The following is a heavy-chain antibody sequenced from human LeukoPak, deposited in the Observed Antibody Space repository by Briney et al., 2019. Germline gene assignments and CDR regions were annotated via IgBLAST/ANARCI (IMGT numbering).Heavy chain of an antibody. D-gene: IGHD4-11*01. CDR3: ARGSSQTTVTTFVFDY. J-gene: IGHJ4*02. CDR1: GGSISSGGYY. Sequence: SQTLSLTCTVSGGSISSGGYYWSWIRQPPGKGLEWIGYIYHSGSTYYNPSLKSRVTISVDRSKNQFSLKLSSVTAADTAVYYCARGSSQTTVTTFVFDYWGQGTLVTVSS. CDR2: IYHSGST. V-gene: IGHV4-30-2*01.